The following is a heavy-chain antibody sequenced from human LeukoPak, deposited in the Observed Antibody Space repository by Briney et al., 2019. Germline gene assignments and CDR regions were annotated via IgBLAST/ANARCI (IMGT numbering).Heavy chain of an antibody. D-gene: IGHD3-10*01. CDR1: GGSISSYY. CDR3: ARVPDYYGSGSYSALDY. J-gene: IGHJ4*02. V-gene: IGHV4-59*01. Sequence: SETLSLTCTVSGGSISSYYWSWIRQPPGKGLEWIGYIYYSGSTNYNPSLKSRVTMSVDTSKNQFSLKLSSVTAADTAVYYCARVPDYYGSGSYSALDYWGQGTLVTVSS. CDR2: IYYSGST.